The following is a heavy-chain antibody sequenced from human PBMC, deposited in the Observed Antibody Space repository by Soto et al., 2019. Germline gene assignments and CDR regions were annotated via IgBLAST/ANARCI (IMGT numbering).Heavy chain of an antibody. D-gene: IGHD6-6*01. Sequence: QITLKESGPPLVKPTQTLALTCTFSGFSLTTTGVGVGWIRQPPGKALECLALIYWDDDKRYSPSLESRLTITKDTSKNQVVLTMTNMDPVDTATYYCVHRDLEYSSSSPFDYWGQGTLVTVSS. J-gene: IGHJ4*02. CDR3: VHRDLEYSSSSPFDY. CDR1: GFSLTTTGVG. CDR2: IYWDDDK. V-gene: IGHV2-5*02.